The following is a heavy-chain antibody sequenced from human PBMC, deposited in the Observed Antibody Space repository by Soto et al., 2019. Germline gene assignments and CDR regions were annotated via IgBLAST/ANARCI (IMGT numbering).Heavy chain of an antibody. Sequence: ASETLSLTCTLSGGSVSAPDWWNWVRQSPDKGLEWIAEVHISGHSNYNPSLRSRVSVSIDSSKNQFYLNLNSVTAADTAIYYCARVRQGCSANNCYFDPWGQGTQVTVSS. J-gene: IGHJ5*01. V-gene: IGHV4-4*02. CDR2: VHISGHS. CDR1: GGSVSAPDW. CDR3: ARVRQGCSANNCYFDP. D-gene: IGHD1-1*01.